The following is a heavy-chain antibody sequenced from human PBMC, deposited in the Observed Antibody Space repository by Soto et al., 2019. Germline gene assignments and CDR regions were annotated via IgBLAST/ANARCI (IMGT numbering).Heavy chain of an antibody. D-gene: IGHD6-13*01. CDR2: IHYSGST. V-gene: IGHV4-31*03. CDR3: ARAWTATAGWANWFDR. J-gene: IGHJ5*02. CDR1: GGSISGEGYY. Sequence: QVQLQESGPGLVEPSQTLFLTCTVSGGSISGEGYYWSWIRQYSGRGLEWIGYIHYSGSTYSNPSLKSRVTSSVDTSKTQFFLKLTSVTAADTAVYYCARAWTATAGWANWFDRWGQGTLVTVSS.